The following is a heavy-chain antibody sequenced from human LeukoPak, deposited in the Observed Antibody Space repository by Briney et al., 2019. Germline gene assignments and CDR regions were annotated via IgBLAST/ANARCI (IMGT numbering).Heavy chain of an antibody. CDR2: IYHSGST. D-gene: IGHD3-16*01. J-gene: IGHJ4*02. CDR3: AREFGSEYYFDY. CDR1: GGSISSSSYY. V-gene: IGHV4-39*07. Sequence: PSETLSLTCTVSGGSISSSSYYWGWIRQPPGKGLEWIGEIYHSGSTNYNPSLKSRVTISVNKSKNQFSLKLSSVTAADTAVYYCAREFGSEYYFDYWGQGTLVTVSS.